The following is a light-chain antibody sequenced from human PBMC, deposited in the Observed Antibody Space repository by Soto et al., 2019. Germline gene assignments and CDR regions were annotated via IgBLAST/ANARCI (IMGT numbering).Light chain of an antibody. CDR2: GNT. Sequence: QPVLTQSPSVSGAPGQRVTISCTGSSSNIGAAYDVNWYQHLPGTAPKLLIYGNTNRPSGVPDRFSGSKSSTSASLAITGLQADDEAVYYCQSYDSGLTGSVFGGGTKLTVL. V-gene: IGLV1-40*01. J-gene: IGLJ2*01. CDR3: QSYDSGLTGSV. CDR1: SSNIGAAYD.